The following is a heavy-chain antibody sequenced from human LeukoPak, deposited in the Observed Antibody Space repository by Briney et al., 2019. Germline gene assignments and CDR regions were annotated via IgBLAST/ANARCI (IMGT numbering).Heavy chain of an antibody. CDR3: AREVTLVRGPTRWFDP. Sequence: SETLSLTCTVSGGSISSGDYYWSWIRQHPGKGLEWIGYIYYSGSTYYNPPLKSRVTISVDTSKNQFSLKLSSVTAADTAVYYCAREVTLVRGPTRWFDPWGRGTLVTVSS. CDR1: GGSISSGDYY. J-gene: IGHJ5*02. V-gene: IGHV4-31*03. CDR2: IYYSGST. D-gene: IGHD3-10*01.